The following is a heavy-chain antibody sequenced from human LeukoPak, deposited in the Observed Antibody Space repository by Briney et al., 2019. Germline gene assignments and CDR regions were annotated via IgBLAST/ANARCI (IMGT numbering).Heavy chain of an antibody. V-gene: IGHV3-7*01. J-gene: IGHJ4*02. CDR1: GFTFSSYW. Sequence: GGSLRLSCAASGFTFSSYWMSWVRQAPGKGLEWVANIKQDGSEKYYVDSVKGRFTISRDNAKNSLYLQMNSLRAEDTAVYYCARRDSGYIPKYYFDYWGQGTLVTVSS. D-gene: IGHD5-12*01. CDR2: IKQDGSEK. CDR3: ARRDSGYIPKYYFDY.